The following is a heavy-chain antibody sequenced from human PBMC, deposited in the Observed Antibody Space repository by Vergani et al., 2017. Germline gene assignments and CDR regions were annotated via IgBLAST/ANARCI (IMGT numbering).Heavy chain of an antibody. CDR2: ISRSGGST. CDR3: ASLLRVGATGGY. J-gene: IGHJ4*02. D-gene: IGHD1-26*01. V-gene: IGHV3-23*01. Sequence: EVQLLESGGGLFQPRASLPLSCPPSRFPFTPFPLRCVRQPPVPGLSCVSSISRSGGSTYYADSVKGRFTISRDNSKNTLYLQMNSLRAEDTAVYYCASLLRVGATGGYWGQGTLVTVSS. CDR1: RFPFTPFP.